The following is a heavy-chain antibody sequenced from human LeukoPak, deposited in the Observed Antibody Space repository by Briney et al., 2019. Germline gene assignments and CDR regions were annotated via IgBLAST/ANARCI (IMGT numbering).Heavy chain of an antibody. V-gene: IGHV3-30*14. Sequence: PGGSLRLSCAASGFNFSHYSMHWVRQAPGKGLEWVTVISYDGDKQYYTDYVKGRFTISRDNSKNTLYLQTNSLRAEDTAVYYCARGGSYLSAFDIWGQGTMVTVSS. CDR1: GFNFSHYS. CDR3: ARGGSYLSAFDI. D-gene: IGHD1-26*01. CDR2: ISYDGDKQ. J-gene: IGHJ3*02.